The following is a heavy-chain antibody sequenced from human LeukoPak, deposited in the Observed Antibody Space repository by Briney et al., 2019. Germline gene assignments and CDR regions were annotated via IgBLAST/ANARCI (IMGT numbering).Heavy chain of an antibody. CDR1: GYTFTNYY. J-gene: IGHJ4*02. CDR3: ARVAFYYGSGSYSNPYYFDY. D-gene: IGHD3-10*01. CDR2: INPSGGST. Sequence: ALVKVSCTTSGYTFTNYYMHWVRQAPGQGLEWMGVINPSGGSTNFAQKFQDRVTMTRDTSTTTVYMELSSLGSEDTAVYYCARVAFYYGSGSYSNPYYFDYWGQGTLVTVSS. V-gene: IGHV1-46*01.